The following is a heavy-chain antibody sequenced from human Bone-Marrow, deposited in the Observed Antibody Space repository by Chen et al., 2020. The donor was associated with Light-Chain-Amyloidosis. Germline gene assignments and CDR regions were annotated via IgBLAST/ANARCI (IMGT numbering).Heavy chain of an antibody. V-gene: IGHV4-39*07. CDR3: ARGPSEVEWGVVKSAFAFDF. CDR1: GASIISSEYS. J-gene: IGHJ3*01. CDR2: IFRGDIT. D-gene: IGHD2-21*01. Sequence: QLQLQESGPGLVEPSQTLSLTCTVSGASIISSEYSWGWMRQAPGKGLEWIGSIFRGDITYYTSSLKSRVTLSVDTSNNHISLRLRSVTAGDTAIYYCARGPSEVEWGVVKSAFAFDFWGQGTMVTVSS.